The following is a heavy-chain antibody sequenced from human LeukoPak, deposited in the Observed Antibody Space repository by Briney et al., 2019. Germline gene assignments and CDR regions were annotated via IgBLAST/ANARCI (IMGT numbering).Heavy chain of an antibody. J-gene: IGHJ4*02. CDR1: GFTLSSYW. V-gene: IGHV3-74*01. Sequence: PGGSLRLSCAVSGFTLSSYWMHWVRQAPGKGLVWASRIDSDGTTIDYADSVKGRFTISRDNANNTLYLQMNSLRAEDAGVYYCARGLTLLGYCSGTSCLMNYWGQGTLVTVSS. CDR2: IDSDGTTI. CDR3: ARGLTLLGYCSGTSCLMNY. D-gene: IGHD2-2*01.